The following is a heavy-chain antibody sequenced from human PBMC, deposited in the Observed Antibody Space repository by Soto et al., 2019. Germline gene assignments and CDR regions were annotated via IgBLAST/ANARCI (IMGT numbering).Heavy chain of an antibody. CDR2: IIPIFGTA. CDR3: ASGYRLDYYFDY. CDR1: GVTFSSYA. J-gene: IGHJ4*02. Sequence: GASVKVSCKASGVTFSSYAISWVRQAPGQGLEWMGGIIPIFGTANYAQKFQGRVTITADESTSTAYMELSSLRSEDTAVYYCASGYRLDYYFDYWGQGTLVTVSS. V-gene: IGHV1-69*13. D-gene: IGHD5-18*01.